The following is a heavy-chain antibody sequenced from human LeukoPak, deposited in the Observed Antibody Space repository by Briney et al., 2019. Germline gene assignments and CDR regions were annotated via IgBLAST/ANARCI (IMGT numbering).Heavy chain of an antibody. J-gene: IGHJ4*02. D-gene: IGHD3-10*01. CDR1: GGSFSGYY. CDR3: AREGTMVRGVIGY. V-gene: IGHV4-34*01. CDR2: INHSGST. Sequence: SETLSLTCAVYGGSFSGYYWSWIRQPPGKGLGWIGEINHSGSTNYNPSLKSRVTISVDTSKNQFSLKLSSVTAADTAVYYCAREGTMVRGVIGYWGQGTLVTVSS.